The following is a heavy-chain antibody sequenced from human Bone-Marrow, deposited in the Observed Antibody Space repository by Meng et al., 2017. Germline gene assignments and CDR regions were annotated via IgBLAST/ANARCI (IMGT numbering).Heavy chain of an antibody. D-gene: IGHD3-3*01. CDR1: GGSFSGYY. CDR3: ARQGFLEWLLYRGNWFDP. CDR2: INHSGST. Sequence: QVQLQQWGAGLLKPSKTLSLTCAVYGGSFSGYYWSWIRQPPGKGLEWIGEINHSGSTNYNPSLKSRVTISVDTSKNQFSLKLSSVTAADTAVYYCARQGFLEWLLYRGNWFDPWGQGTLVTVSS. J-gene: IGHJ5*02. V-gene: IGHV4-34*01.